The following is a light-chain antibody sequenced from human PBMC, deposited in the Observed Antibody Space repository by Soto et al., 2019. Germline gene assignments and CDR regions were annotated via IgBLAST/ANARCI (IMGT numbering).Light chain of an antibody. J-gene: IGKJ5*01. V-gene: IGKV1-39*01. CDR2: AAS. Sequence: DIQMTQSPSSLSASVGVRVTITCLASQSISNYSSWYQQKPGKAPKLLIYAASSLQSGVPSRFSGGGAGTDFTLTISSLQPEDFATDYCQQRFSFPQLTFGQGTRLEMK. CDR1: QSISNY. CDR3: QQRFSFPQLT.